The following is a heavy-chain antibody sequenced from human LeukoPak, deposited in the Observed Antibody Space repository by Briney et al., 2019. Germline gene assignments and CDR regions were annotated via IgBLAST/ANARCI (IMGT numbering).Heavy chain of an antibody. V-gene: IGHV3-64*01. Sequence: GGSLRLSCAASGFTFDIYAMHWVRQAPGKGLEYVSGISDQGGSTYYAHSVKGRFTISRDNSKNTLYLQMGSLRAEDTAVYYCARVDSTGWDDAFDYWGQGTLVTVSS. CDR1: GFTFDIYA. J-gene: IGHJ4*02. CDR2: ISDQGGST. CDR3: ARVDSTGWDDAFDY. D-gene: IGHD6-19*01.